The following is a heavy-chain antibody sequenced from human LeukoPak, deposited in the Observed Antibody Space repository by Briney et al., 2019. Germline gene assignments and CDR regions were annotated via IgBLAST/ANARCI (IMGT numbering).Heavy chain of an antibody. Sequence: PSETLSLTCTVSGGSISSSSYYWGWIRQPPGKGLEWIGSIYYSGSTYYNPSLKSRVTMSVDTSKNQFSLKLSSVTAADTAVYYCARDSNWFDPWGQGTLVTVSS. CDR3: ARDSNWFDP. J-gene: IGHJ5*02. CDR1: GGSISSSSYY. V-gene: IGHV4-39*07. CDR2: IYYSGST.